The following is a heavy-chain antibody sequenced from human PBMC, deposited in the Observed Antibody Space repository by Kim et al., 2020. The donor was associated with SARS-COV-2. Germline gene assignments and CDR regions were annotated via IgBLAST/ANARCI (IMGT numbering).Heavy chain of an antibody. Sequence: PSLKSRVTISVDTSKNQFSVKLSSVTAADTAVYYCARLSIAARPDAFDIWGQGTMVTVSS. V-gene: IGHV4-34*01. D-gene: IGHD6-6*01. CDR3: ARLSIAARPDAFDI. J-gene: IGHJ3*02.